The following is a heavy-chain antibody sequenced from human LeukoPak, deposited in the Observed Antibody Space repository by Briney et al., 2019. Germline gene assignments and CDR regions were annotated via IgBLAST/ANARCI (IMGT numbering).Heavy chain of an antibody. CDR2: IYTSGST. J-gene: IGHJ4*02. CDR1: AYSISSGYS. Sequence: PSETLSLTCAVSAYSISSGYSWGWIRQPPGKGREGIWPIYTSGSTNYNPSLKSRVTISVDTSKNQFSLKLSSVTAADTAVYYCARGRFLEWLFPPYFDYWGQGTLVTVSS. CDR3: ARGRFLEWLFPPYFDY. D-gene: IGHD3-3*01. V-gene: IGHV4-38-2*01.